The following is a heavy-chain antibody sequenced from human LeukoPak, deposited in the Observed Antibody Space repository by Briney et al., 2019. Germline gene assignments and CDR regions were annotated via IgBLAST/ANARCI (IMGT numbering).Heavy chain of an antibody. J-gene: IGHJ4*02. CDR2: IYYSGST. CDR3: ASFDS. Sequence: SETLSLTCTVSGDSISSHYWSWIRQPPGKGLEWIGYIYYSGSTNYNPSLKSRVTISVDTSKYQVFLKLTSVTAADTAVYYCASFDSWGQGTLVTASS. CDR1: GDSISSHY. V-gene: IGHV4-59*08.